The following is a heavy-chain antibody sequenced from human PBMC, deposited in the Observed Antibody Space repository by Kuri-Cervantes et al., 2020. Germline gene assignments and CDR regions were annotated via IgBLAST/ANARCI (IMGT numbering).Heavy chain of an antibody. CDR2: IRSKAYGGTT. V-gene: IGHV3-49*04. CDR1: GFTFGDYA. CDR3: TRHAVVVAAIVFDY. J-gene: IGHJ4*02. Sequence: GESLKISCTASGFTFGDYAMSWVRQAPGKGLEWVGFIRSKAYGGTTEYAASVKGRFTISRDDSKSIAYLQMNSLKTEVAAVYYCTRHAVVVAAIVFDYWSQGTLVTVSS. D-gene: IGHD2-15*01.